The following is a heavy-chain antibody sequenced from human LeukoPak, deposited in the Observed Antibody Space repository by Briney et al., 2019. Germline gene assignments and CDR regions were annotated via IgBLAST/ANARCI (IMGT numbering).Heavy chain of an antibody. J-gene: IGHJ4*02. CDR2: INHSGST. V-gene: IGHV4-34*01. D-gene: IGHD3-22*01. CDR3: ARYGHYYDSSGYFDY. Sequence: PETLSLTCAVYGGSFSGYYWSWIRQPPGKGLEWIGEINHSGSTNYNPSLKSRVTISVDTSKNQFSLKLSSVTAADTAVYYCARYGHYYDSSGYFDYWGQGTLVTVSS. CDR1: GGSFSGYY.